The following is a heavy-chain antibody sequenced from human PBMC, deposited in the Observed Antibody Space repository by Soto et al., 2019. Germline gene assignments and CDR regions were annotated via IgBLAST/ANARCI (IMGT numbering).Heavy chain of an antibody. J-gene: IGHJ6*02. CDR3: ARTSALPLGYPHGMDV. CDR1: GFSLNSNGMC. D-gene: IGHD7-27*01. Sequence: SGPTLVNPTQTLTLTCTFSGFSLNSNGMCVNWIRQPPGKALEWLALIEWDDDKYYSTSLKPRLTISRDTSKNQVVLTMTNMDPVDTATYYCARTSALPLGYPHGMDVWGQGTTVTVSS. V-gene: IGHV2-70*13. CDR2: IEWDDDK.